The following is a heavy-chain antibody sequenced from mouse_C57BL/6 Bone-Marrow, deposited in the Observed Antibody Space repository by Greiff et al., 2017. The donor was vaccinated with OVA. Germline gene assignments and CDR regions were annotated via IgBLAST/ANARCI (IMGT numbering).Heavy chain of an antibody. J-gene: IGHJ4*01. V-gene: IGHV1-81*01. D-gene: IGHD2-5*01. CDR2: IYPRSGNT. CDR3: ARSYSNYVDYAMDY. CDR1: GYTFTSYG. Sequence: QVQLKESGAELARPGASVKLSCKASGYTFTSYGISWVKQRTGQGLEWIGEIYPRSGNTYYNEKFKGKATLTADKSSSTAYMELRSLTSEDSAVYFCARSYSNYVDYAMDYWGQGTSVTVSS.